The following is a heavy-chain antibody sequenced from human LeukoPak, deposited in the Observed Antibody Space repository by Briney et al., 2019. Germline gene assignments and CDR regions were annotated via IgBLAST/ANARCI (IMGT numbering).Heavy chain of an antibody. J-gene: IGHJ6*02. V-gene: IGHV1-24*01. Sequence: ASVKVSCKVSGYTLTELSMHWVRQAPGKGLEWMGGFDPEDGETIYAQKFQGRVTMTEDTSTDTAYMELSSLRSEDTAVYYCATTRAAAGTAHYYYYGVDVWGQGTTVTVSS. CDR2: FDPEDGET. D-gene: IGHD6-13*01. CDR3: ATTRAAAGTAHYYYYGVDV. CDR1: GYTLTELS.